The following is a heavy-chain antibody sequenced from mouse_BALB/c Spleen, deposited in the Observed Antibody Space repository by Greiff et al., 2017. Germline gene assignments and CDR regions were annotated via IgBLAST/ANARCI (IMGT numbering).Heavy chain of an antibody. CDR1: GFTFSDYY. J-gene: IGHJ3*01. V-gene: IGHV5-4*02. CDR2: ISDGGSYT. D-gene: IGHD2-14*01. CDR3: ARDYYRYSWFAY. Sequence: EVQGVESGGGLVKPGGSLKLSCAASGFTFSDYYMYWVRQTPEKRLEWVATISDGGSYTYYPDSVKGRFTNSRDNAKNNLYLQMSSLKSEDTAMYYCARDYYRYSWFAYWGQGTLVTVSA.